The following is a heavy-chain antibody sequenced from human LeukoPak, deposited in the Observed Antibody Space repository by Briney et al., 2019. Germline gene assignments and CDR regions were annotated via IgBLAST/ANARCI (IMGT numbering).Heavy chain of an antibody. CDR1: GGSISSYY. CDR2: IYYSGST. D-gene: IGHD3-10*01. J-gene: IGHJ4*02. V-gene: IGHV4-59*01. CDR3: ARGREVWFGELLSYHFDY. Sequence: PSETLSLTCTVSGGSISSYYWSWIRQPPGKGLEWIGYIYYSGSTNYNPSLKSRVTISVDTSKNQFSLKLSSVTAADTAVYYCARGREVWFGELLSYHFDYWGQGTLVTVSS.